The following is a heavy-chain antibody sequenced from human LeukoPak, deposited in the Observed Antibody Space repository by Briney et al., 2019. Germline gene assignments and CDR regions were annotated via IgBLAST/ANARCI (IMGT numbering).Heavy chain of an antibody. J-gene: IGHJ5*01. V-gene: IGHV4-59*08. Sequence: SETLSLTCTVSGGSISSYYWSWIRQPPGKGLEWIGYIYYSGSTNYNPSLKSRVTISVDTSKNQFSLKLSSVTAADTAVYYCARAVGYSYPNWFDSWGQGTLVTVSS. CDR2: IYYSGST. D-gene: IGHD5-18*01. CDR1: GGSISSYY. CDR3: ARAVGYSYPNWFDS.